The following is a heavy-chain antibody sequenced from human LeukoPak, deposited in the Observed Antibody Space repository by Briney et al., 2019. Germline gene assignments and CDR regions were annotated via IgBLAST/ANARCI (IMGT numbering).Heavy chain of an antibody. Sequence: ASVTVSCKASGYTFTSYYMHWVRQAPGQGLEWMGIINPSGGSTSYAQKFQGRVTMTRDTSTSTVYMELSSLRSEDTAVYYCARAAATMAWFDPWGQGTLVTVSS. CDR3: ARAAATMAWFDP. D-gene: IGHD2-15*01. CDR2: INPSGGST. J-gene: IGHJ5*02. CDR1: GYTFTSYY. V-gene: IGHV1-46*01.